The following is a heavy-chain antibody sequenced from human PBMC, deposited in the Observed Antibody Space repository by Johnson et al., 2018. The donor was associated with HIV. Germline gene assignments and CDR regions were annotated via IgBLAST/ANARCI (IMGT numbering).Heavy chain of an antibody. D-gene: IGHD1-26*01. J-gene: IGHJ3*01. V-gene: IGHV3-7*01. CDR2: IKQDGSDK. CDR1: GFTFSSYW. CDR3: AKERGASYVGGDASGF. Sequence: VQLVESGGGLVQPGGSLRLSCAASGFTFSSYWMSWVRQAPGQGLEWVANIKQDGSDKYYADSVKGRFTISRDNSKNTLLLQMNSLKPEDTAVYYCAKERGASYVGGDASGFWGQGTMVTVSS.